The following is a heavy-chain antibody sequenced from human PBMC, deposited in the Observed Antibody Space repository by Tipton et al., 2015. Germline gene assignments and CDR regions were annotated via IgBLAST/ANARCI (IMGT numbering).Heavy chain of an antibody. V-gene: IGHV4-59*01. CDR1: GGSISRYY. J-gene: IGHJ6*02. CDR2: IYYSGIT. CDR3: ARDLGPQLVGPYYFHYAIDV. D-gene: IGHD6-6*01. Sequence: TLSLTCTVSGGSISRYYWSWIRQAPGGGLEWIGYIYYSGITNYNPSLKSRVTISVDTSKAQFSLKLSSVTAADTAVYYCARDLGPQLVGPYYFHYAIDVWGQGASVTVSS.